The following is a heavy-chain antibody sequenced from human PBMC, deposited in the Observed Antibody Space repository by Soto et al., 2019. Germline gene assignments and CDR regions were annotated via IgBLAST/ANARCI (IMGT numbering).Heavy chain of an antibody. CDR3: TRENYESSGYYPMSL. V-gene: IGHV1-3*01. Sequence: QVQLVQSGAEVKKPGASVKVSCKASGYSFTDYPMQWVRQAPGQGLEWLGWINVATGATRYSHSFQGRVTFDRDTSASTAYVELSSLRSEDTAVYFCTRENYESSGYYPMSLWGQGTLVTVSS. CDR1: GYSFTDYP. D-gene: IGHD3-22*01. CDR2: INVATGAT. J-gene: IGHJ1*01.